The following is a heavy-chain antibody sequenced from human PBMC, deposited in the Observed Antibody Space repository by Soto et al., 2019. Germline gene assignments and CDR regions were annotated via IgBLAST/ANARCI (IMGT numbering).Heavy chain of an antibody. CDR1: GFNFSSYG. J-gene: IGHJ4*02. Sequence: EVHLLQSGGGLVQPGGSLRLACAASGFNFSSYGMTWVRQAPGKGLEWVSALSSSGATTYYADSVKGRFTISRDNSKNTPYLHMNSLRAEDTVAYYCASAYYDTWSNYYPTFDYCGPGTLVTVSS. CDR3: ASAYYDTWSNYYPTFDY. CDR2: LSSSGATT. V-gene: IGHV3-23*01. D-gene: IGHD3-3*01.